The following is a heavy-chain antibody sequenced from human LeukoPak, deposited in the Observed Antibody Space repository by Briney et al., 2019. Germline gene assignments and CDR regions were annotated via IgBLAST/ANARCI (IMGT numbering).Heavy chain of an antibody. J-gene: IGHJ4*02. CDR3: AREGDDSSGFDY. D-gene: IGHD3-22*01. V-gene: IGHV1-2*04. CDR2: INPNSGGT. Sequence: ASVKVSCKASGYTFTGYYMHWVRQAPGQGLEWMGWINPNSGGTNYAQKFQGWVTMTRDTSISTAYMELSGLRSDDTAVYYCAREGDDSSGFDYWGQGTLVTVSS. CDR1: GYTFTGYY.